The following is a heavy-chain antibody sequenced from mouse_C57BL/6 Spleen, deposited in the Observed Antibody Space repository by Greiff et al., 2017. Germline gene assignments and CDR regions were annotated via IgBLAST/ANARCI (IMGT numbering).Heavy chain of an antibody. J-gene: IGHJ3*01. CDR2: IDPSDSYT. V-gene: IGHV1-69*01. D-gene: IGHD1-1*01. Sequence: QVQLQQPGAELVMPGASVKLSCKASGYTFTSYWMHWVKQRPGQGLEWIGEIDPSDSYTNYNQKFKGKSTLTVDNSSSTAYMQLSSLTSEDSAVYYCARSDYGSSLRFAYWGQGTLVTVSA. CDR1: GYTFTSYW. CDR3: ARSDYGSSLRFAY.